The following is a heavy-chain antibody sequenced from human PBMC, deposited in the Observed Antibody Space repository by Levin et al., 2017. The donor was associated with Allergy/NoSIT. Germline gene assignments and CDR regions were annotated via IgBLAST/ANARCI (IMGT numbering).Heavy chain of an antibody. D-gene: IGHD2-21*02. CDR3: ARLPVLETAIPNYFDD. CDR1: GGSISSSH. V-gene: IGHV4-59*01. Sequence: PSETLSLTCTVSGGSISSSHWSWIRQPPGKGLEFIGYIYNSGSTNYNPTLKSRVTISVDASKNLFSLKLTSVTAADTAVYYCARLPVLETAIPNYFDDWGQGTLVTVSS. J-gene: IGHJ4*02. CDR2: IYNSGST.